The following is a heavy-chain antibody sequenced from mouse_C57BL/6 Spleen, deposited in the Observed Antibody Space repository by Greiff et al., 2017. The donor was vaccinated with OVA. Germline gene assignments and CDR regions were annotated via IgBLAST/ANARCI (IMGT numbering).Heavy chain of an antibody. D-gene: IGHD2-5*01. CDR3: ARKSNLAWFAY. J-gene: IGHJ3*01. CDR1: GYSFTVHF. CDR2: INPYNGDT. Sequence: EVKVVESGPELVNPVDSVKISCKASGYSFTVHFMNWVMQSHGKSLEWIGRINPYNGDTFYNQKFKGKATLTVDKSSSTAHMELRSLTSEDSAVYYCARKSNLAWFAYWGQGTLVTVSA. V-gene: IGHV1-20*01.